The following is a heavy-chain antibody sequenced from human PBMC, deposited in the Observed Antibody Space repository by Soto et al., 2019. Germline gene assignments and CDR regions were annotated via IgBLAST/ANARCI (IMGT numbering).Heavy chain of an antibody. CDR2: INPGRGLT. D-gene: IGHD2-15*01. J-gene: IGHJ4*02. V-gene: IGHV1-46*01. CDR1: GYSFSNFY. CDR3: ARDAVPIAGRSHYFDY. Sequence: QVQLVQSGAEVKTPGASVRVSCKASGYSFSNFYIHWVRQAPGQGLEWIGVINPGRGLTTYVQSFQDRVTLTSDTSTSTVYMDLNSLRSEDTAIYYCARDAVPIAGRSHYFDYWGQGSQVTVSS.